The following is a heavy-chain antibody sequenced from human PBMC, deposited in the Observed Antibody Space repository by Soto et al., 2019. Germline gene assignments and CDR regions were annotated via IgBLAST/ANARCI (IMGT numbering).Heavy chain of an antibody. D-gene: IGHD6-19*01. CDR3: AKVSSVAGDY. CDR2: INHSGST. V-gene: IGHV4-34*01. Sequence: PSETLSLTCAVYGGSFSGYYWSWIRQPPGKGLEWIGEINHSGSTNYNPSLKSRVTISVDTSKNQFSLKLSSVTAADTAVYYRAKVSSVAGDYWGQGTLVTVSS. J-gene: IGHJ4*02. CDR1: GGSFSGYY.